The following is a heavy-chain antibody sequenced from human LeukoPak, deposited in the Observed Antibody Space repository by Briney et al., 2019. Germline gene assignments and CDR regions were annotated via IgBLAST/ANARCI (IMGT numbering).Heavy chain of an antibody. V-gene: IGHV1-3*01. Sequence: TGGSLRLSCAASGFTFSSYGMHWVRQAPGQRLEWMGWINAGNGNTKYSQKFQGRVTITRDTSASTAYMELSSLRSEDTAVYYCARVVQWLFRDWGQGTLVTVSS. J-gene: IGHJ4*02. CDR2: INAGNGNT. CDR1: GFTFSSYG. D-gene: IGHD6-19*01. CDR3: ARVVQWLFRD.